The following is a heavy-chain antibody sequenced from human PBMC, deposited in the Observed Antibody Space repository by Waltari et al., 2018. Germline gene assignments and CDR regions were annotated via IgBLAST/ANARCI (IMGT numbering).Heavy chain of an antibody. Sequence: EVQLVESGGGLVQPGGSLRLSCPASGFHFRNIWMGWVRKAPGKGLEWVANIKEDGSEKYYVDSVKGRFTISRDNAQNSLYLQVSSLRAEDTAMYYCATPSYNSGSYFLYWGQGTLVSVSS. CDR3: ATPSYNSGSYFLY. V-gene: IGHV3-7*01. CDR2: IKEDGSEK. CDR1: GFHFRNIW. D-gene: IGHD3-10*01. J-gene: IGHJ4*02.